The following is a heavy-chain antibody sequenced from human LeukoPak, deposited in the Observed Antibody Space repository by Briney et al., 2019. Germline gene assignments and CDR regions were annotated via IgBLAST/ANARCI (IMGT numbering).Heavy chain of an antibody. V-gene: IGHV4-39*01. CDR3: ARLCRTNVTTWNY. CDR1: GASISRSSYC. D-gene: IGHD4-17*01. CDR2: IYYSGST. J-gene: IGHJ4*02. Sequence: SETLSLTCTVSGASISRSSYCWAWIRQPPGKGLEWIGSIYYSGSTYYNPSLKSRVTISVDTSKNQFSLKLSSVTAADTAVYYCARLCRTNVTTWNYWGQGTLVTVSS.